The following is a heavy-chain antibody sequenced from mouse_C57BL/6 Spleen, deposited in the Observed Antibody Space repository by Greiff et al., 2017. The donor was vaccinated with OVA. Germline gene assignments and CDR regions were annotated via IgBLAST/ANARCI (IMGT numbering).Heavy chain of an antibody. CDR3: ADGGFYAMDY. J-gene: IGHJ4*01. V-gene: IGHV3-6*01. CDR1: GYSITSGYY. Sequence: EVQLVESGPGLVKPSQSLSLTCSVTGYSITSGYYWNWIRQFPGNKLEWMGYISYDGSNNYNPSLKNRISITRDTSKNQFFLKLNSVTTEDTATYYCADGGFYAMDYWGQGTSVTVSS. CDR2: ISYDGSN.